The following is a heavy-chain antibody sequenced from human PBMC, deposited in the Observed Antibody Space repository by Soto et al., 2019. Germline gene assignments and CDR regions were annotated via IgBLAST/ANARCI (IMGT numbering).Heavy chain of an antibody. CDR1: GFVFTTYG. CDR3: GRDPVALRNRVRVGYFNL. Sequence: QVKLVESGGGVVQPGRSLRLSCAASGFVFTTYGMHWVRQAPGKGLEWVGVIWHDGSGTYYADALKGRFTISRDNSKNTLFLQMDSLTVEDTAVYYCGRDPVALRNRVRVGYFNLWGRGTQVTVSS. V-gene: IGHV3-33*01. D-gene: IGHD1-26*01. CDR2: IWHDGSGT. J-gene: IGHJ2*01.